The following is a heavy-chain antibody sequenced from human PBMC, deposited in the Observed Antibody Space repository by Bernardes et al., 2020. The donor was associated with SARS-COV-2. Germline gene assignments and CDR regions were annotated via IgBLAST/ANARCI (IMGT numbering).Heavy chain of an antibody. CDR2: IKQDGSEK. CDR1: GFTFSTCC. Sequence: WGSLRLSFGSSGFTFSTCCMSWVRQATGIVLEWVAYIKQDGSEKYYVDSVEGRFTISRDNAKNSLYLQMNSLRAEDTAVYYCAKGGWYPDYWGQGTLVTVSS. J-gene: IGHJ4*02. D-gene: IGHD6-19*01. V-gene: IGHV3-7*04. CDR3: AKGGWYPDY.